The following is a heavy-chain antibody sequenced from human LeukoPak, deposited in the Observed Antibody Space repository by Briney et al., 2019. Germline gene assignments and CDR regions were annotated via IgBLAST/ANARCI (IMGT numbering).Heavy chain of an antibody. J-gene: IGHJ4*02. D-gene: IGHD6-19*01. Sequence: GGSLRLSCAASGFTLSSYEMNWVRQAPGKGLECVSYISNSGTTIVYADSVKGRFTVSRDNAKNSLYLQMNSLRAEDTAVYYCARDGYSSGWYYFDSWGQGALATVSS. CDR2: ISNSGTTI. CDR3: ARDGYSSGWYYFDS. V-gene: IGHV3-48*03. CDR1: GFTLSSYE.